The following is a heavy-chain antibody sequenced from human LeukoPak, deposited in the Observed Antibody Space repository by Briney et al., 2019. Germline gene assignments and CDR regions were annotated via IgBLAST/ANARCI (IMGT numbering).Heavy chain of an antibody. J-gene: IGHJ4*02. CDR1: GFTFDDYA. Sequence: GGSLRLSCAASGFTFDDYAMHWVRQAPGKGLEWVSGINSDGSSTSYADSVKGRFTISRDNAKNTLYLQMNSLRAEDTAVYYCAYYGSGSPFDYWGQGTLVTVSS. CDR2: INSDGSST. CDR3: AYYGSGSPFDY. V-gene: IGHV3-74*01. D-gene: IGHD3-10*01.